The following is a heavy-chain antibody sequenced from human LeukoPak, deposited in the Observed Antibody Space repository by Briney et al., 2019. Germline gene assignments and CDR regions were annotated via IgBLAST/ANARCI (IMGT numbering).Heavy chain of an antibody. CDR1: GFTFSSYA. D-gene: IGHD6-13*01. V-gene: IGHV3-23*01. J-gene: IGHJ6*02. CDR2: ISGSGGST. CDR3: AKGGSSWYPHYYYYGMDV. Sequence: GGSLRLSCAASGFTFSSYAMSWVRQAPGKGLEWVSAISGSGGSTYYADSVKGRFTISRDNSKNTLYLQMNSLRAEDTAVYYCAKGGSSWYPHYYYYGMDVWGQGTTVTVSS.